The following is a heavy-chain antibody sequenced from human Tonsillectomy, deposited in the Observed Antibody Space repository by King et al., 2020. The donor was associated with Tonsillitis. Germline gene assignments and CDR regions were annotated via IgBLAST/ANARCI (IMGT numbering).Heavy chain of an antibody. V-gene: IGHV1-18*01. J-gene: IGHJ6*02. CDR2: ISAYNGYT. Sequence: VKLVESGAEVKKPGASVQVSCKASGYTFTVYGFSWVRQAPGQGLEWMGWISAYNGYTNYAQRLQDRVTLTTDTSTSPVYMELRSLRSDDSAVYYCATDNVMIRGNEDYYYYGMDVWCQGTTVTVSS. CDR3: ATDNVMIRGNEDYYYYGMDV. CDR1: GYTFTVYG. D-gene: IGHD3-10*01.